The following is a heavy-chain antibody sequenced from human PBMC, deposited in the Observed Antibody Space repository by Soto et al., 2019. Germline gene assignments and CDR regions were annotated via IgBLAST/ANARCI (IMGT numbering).Heavy chain of an antibody. CDR2: ISAYNGNT. CDR1: GYNFTSYG. Sequence: QVQLVQSGAEVKKPGASVKVSCKASGYNFTSYGISWGRQAPGPGLECMGWISAYNGNTNYAQQHQGRVTMTTETSTSRAYMELRSLRSDDTAVYYCARFHAKVTTRFDYCGEGAMVAVS. V-gene: IGHV1-18*01. CDR3: ARFHAKVTTRFDY. J-gene: IGHJ4*02. D-gene: IGHD4-4*01.